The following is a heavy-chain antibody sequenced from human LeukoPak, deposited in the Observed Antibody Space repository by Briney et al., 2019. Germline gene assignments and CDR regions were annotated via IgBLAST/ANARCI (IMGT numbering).Heavy chain of an antibody. CDR1: GFTFSSYA. CDR3: AKDVWEDAVATFDY. V-gene: IGHV3-23*01. Sequence: GGSLRLSCAASGFTFSSYAMSWVRQAPGKGLEWVSAISGSGASTYYADSVKGRFTISRDNSKNTLYLQMNNLRAEDTAVYYCAKDVWEDAVATFDYWGQGTLVTVSS. J-gene: IGHJ4*02. CDR2: ISGSGAST. D-gene: IGHD5-12*01.